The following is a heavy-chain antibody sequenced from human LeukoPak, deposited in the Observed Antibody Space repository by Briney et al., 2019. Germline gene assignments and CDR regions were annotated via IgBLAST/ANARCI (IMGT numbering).Heavy chain of an antibody. CDR3: AKRPDCCTTNCFRFEY. CDR2: INGDGGST. D-gene: IGHD2-21*01. J-gene: IGHJ4*02. V-gene: IGHV3-23*01. Sequence: PGGSLRLSCAASGFTFSTYAMSWVRQAPGQGLEWVSSINGDGGSTYYAESVKGRFTVSRDNSKNTLYLQMDSLRAEDTAVYYCAKRPDCCTTNCFRFEYWGQGTLVTVSS. CDR1: GFTFSTYA.